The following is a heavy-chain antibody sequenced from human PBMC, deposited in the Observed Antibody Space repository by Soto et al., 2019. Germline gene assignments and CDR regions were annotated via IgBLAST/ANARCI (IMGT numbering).Heavy chain of an antibody. CDR1: GDSVSVNSAA. J-gene: IGHJ4*02. D-gene: IGHD3-16*01. V-gene: IGHV6-1*01. CDR2: TYYRSRWYN. Sequence: SQSLSLTCVISGDSVSVNSAARNWIRQSPSRGLEWVGSTYYRSRWYNDYAVSVKSRITFTPDTSKNQFSLHLNYVTTEDTAVYYCARELPYYVSSDRFVDXWGQGALVTVSX. CDR3: ARELPYYVSSDRFVDX.